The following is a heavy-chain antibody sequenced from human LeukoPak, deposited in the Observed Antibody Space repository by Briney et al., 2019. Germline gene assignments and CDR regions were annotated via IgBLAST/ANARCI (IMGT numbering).Heavy chain of an antibody. CDR3: AIKLGSDAFDI. CDR1: GGTFSSYA. V-gene: IGHV1-69*05. J-gene: IGHJ3*02. D-gene: IGHD7-27*01. Sequence: ASVKVSCKASGGTFSSYAISWVRQAPGQGLEWMGGIIPIFGTANYAQKFQGRVTITTDESTSTAYMELSSLRSEDTAVYYCAIKLGSDAFDIWGQGTMVTVSS. CDR2: IIPIFGTA.